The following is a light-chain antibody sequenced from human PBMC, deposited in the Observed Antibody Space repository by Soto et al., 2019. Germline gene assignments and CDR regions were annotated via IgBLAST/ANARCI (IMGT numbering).Light chain of an antibody. Sequence: EIVLTQSPGTLSLSPGERATLSCRASQTITSNYLAWYQQKPGQAPRLLLYDASNRATGIPDRSTGSGSGTDFSLTISRLEPEDFAVYYCQQYGSSVWTFGQGTKVEIK. CDR1: QTITSNY. J-gene: IGKJ1*01. CDR3: QQYGSSVWT. CDR2: DAS. V-gene: IGKV3-20*01.